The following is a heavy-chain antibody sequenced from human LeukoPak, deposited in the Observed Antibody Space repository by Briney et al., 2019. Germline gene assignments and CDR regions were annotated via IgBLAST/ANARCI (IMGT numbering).Heavy chain of an antibody. V-gene: IGHV4-39*01. CDR3: ARASGSYGPYYYYMDV. J-gene: IGHJ6*03. Sequence: SETLSLTCTVSGGSISSSSYYWGWIRQPPGKGLEWTGSIYYSGSTYYNPSLKSRVTISVDTSKNQFSLKLSSVTAADTAVYYCARASGSYGPYYYYMDVWGKGTTVTVSS. CDR2: IYYSGST. CDR1: GGSISSSSYY. D-gene: IGHD1-26*01.